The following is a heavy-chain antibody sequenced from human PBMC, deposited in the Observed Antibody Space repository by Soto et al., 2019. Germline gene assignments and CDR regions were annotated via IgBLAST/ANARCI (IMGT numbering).Heavy chain of an antibody. CDR3: AREGGESSDGLYYFDS. CDR2: IYYSGNT. CDR1: GGSTSSDNY. J-gene: IGHJ4*02. Sequence: PSETLSLTCTVSGGSTSSDNYWSWIRQPPGKGLARIGHIYYSGNTDYNPSLKSRLAIAIDTSKNQFSLKLSSVTAADTAVYFCAREGGESSDGLYYFDSWGQGSLVTVSS. V-gene: IGHV4-30-4*01. D-gene: IGHD3-16*01.